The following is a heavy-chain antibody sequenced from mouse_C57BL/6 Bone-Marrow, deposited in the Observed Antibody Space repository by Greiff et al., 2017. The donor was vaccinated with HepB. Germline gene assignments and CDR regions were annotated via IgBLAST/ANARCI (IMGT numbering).Heavy chain of an antibody. Sequence: EVMLVESGEGLVKPGGSLKLSCAASGFTFSSYAMSWVRQTPEKRLEWVAYISSGGDYIYYADTVKGRFTISRDNARNTLYLQMSSLKSEDTAMYYCTRDDLLLSLYAMDYWGQGTSVTVSS. D-gene: IGHD1-1*02. V-gene: IGHV5-9-1*02. CDR1: GFTFSSYA. CDR2: ISSGGDYI. J-gene: IGHJ4*01. CDR3: TRDDLLLSLYAMDY.